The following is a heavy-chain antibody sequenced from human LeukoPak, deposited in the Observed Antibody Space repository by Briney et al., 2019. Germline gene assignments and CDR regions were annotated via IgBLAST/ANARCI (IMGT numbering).Heavy chain of an antibody. V-gene: IGHV1-18*04. CDR2: ISAYNGNT. D-gene: IGHD5-12*01. J-gene: IGHJ6*03. CDR3: ARMVATTFYYYYYMDV. CDR1: GYTFTSYY. Sequence: ASVTVSCKASGYTFTSYYMHWVRQPPGQGLEWMGWISAYNGNTNYAQKLQGRVTMTTDTSTSTAYMELRSLRSDDTAVYYCARMVATTFYYYYYMDVWGKGTTVTISS.